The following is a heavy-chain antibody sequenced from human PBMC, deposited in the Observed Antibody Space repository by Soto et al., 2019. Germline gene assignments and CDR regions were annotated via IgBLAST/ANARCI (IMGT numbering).Heavy chain of an antibody. CDR1: GDSVSSDSGV. CDR3: AGAVSFRGMDV. D-gene: IGHD3-16*01. V-gene: IGHV6-1*01. Sequence: SQTLSLTCTISGDSVSSDSGVWIWIRQSPSRGLDWLGRTYYRSKWYNDYALSVKSRISINPDTSKNQFSLKLDSVIPEDTAVYYCAGAVSFRGMDVWGQGTPVTVSS. J-gene: IGHJ6*02. CDR2: TYYRSKWYN.